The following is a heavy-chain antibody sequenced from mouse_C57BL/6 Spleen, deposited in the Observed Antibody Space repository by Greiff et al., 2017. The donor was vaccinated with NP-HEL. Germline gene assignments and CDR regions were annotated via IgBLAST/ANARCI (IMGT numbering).Heavy chain of an antibody. CDR3: ASGGTMAPTGTRAMDY. V-gene: IGHV5-17*01. J-gene: IGHJ4*01. CDR1: GFTFSDYG. Sequence: EVQGVESGGGLVKPGGSLKLSCAASGFTFSDYGMHWVRQAPEMGLEWVAYMSSGSSTIYYADTLKGRFTISRDNAKNTLFLQMTSLRSEDTAMYYCASGGTMAPTGTRAMDYWGQGTSVTVSS. CDR2: MSSGSSTI. D-gene: IGHD4-1*02.